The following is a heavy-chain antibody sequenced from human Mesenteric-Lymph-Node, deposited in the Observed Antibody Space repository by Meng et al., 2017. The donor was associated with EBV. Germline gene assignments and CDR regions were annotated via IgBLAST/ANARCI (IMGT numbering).Heavy chain of an antibody. CDR3: ARDYGTSRPFEY. J-gene: IGHJ4*02. Sequence: DQLHQSCPGTVTPSPSLPLTFALSGDSVSSPGAAWNWIRQSPSRGLEWLGRTYYRSKWYNDYAVSVKGRIAINPDTSKTQFFLQLNSVTPEDTAVYYCARDYGTSRPFEYWGQGILVTVSS. V-gene: IGHV6-1*01. CDR1: GDSVSSPGAA. D-gene: IGHD1/OR15-1a*01. CDR2: TYYRSKWYN.